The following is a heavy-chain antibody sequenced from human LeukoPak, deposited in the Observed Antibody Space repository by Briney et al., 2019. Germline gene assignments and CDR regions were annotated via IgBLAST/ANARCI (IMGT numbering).Heavy chain of an antibody. CDR2: INHSGST. V-gene: IGHV4-34*01. Sequence: SETLSLTCAVYGGSFSGYYWSWIRQPPGKGLEWIGEINHSGSTNYNPSLKSRVTISVDTSKNQFSLKLSSVTAADTAVYYCARDSPSTYYSVSSGQDFFDYWGQGTLVTVSS. J-gene: IGHJ4*02. CDR3: ARDSPSTYYSVSSGQDFFDY. CDR1: GGSFSGYY. D-gene: IGHD3-22*01.